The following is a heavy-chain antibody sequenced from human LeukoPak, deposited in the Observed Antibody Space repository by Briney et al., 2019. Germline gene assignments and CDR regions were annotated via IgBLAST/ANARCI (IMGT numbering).Heavy chain of an antibody. CDR3: ARLNYYDSSGYYYVPYYFDY. D-gene: IGHD3-22*01. CDR1: GGSISSYY. J-gene: IGHJ4*02. Sequence: SETLSLTCTVSGGSISSYYWSWIRQPAGKGLEWIGRIYTSGSTNYNPSLKSRVTMSVDTSKNQFSLKLSSVTAADTAVYYCARLNYYDSSGYYYVPYYFDYWGQGTLVTVSS. CDR2: IYTSGST. V-gene: IGHV4-4*07.